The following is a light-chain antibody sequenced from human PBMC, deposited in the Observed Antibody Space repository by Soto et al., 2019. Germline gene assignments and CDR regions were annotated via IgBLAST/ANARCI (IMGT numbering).Light chain of an antibody. CDR2: WAS. Sequence: DIVMTQSPESLAVSLGERATINCKSSQSVLYSSNNKNYLVWYQQKPGQPPKLLIYWASTRESGVPDRFSGSGSGTDFNLTISSLQAEDVAVYYCQQHYGIPQTFGQGTKLEIK. CDR1: QSVLYSSNNKNY. J-gene: IGKJ2*01. CDR3: QQHYGIPQT. V-gene: IGKV4-1*01.